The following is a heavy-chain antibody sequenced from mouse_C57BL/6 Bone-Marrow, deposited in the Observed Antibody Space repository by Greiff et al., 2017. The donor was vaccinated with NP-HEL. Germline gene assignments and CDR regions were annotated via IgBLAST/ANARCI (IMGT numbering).Heavy chain of an antibody. J-gene: IGHJ2*01. CDR3: AMALWLPHYFDY. CDR2: IHPSDSDT. Sequence: QVHLQQPGAELVKPGASVKVSCKASGYTFTSYWMHWVKQRPGQGLEWIGRIHPSDSDTNYNQKFKGKATLTVDKSSSTAYMQLSSLTSEDSAVYYCAMALWLPHYFDYWGQGTTLTVSS. CDR1: GYTFTSYW. V-gene: IGHV1-74*01. D-gene: IGHD2-2*01.